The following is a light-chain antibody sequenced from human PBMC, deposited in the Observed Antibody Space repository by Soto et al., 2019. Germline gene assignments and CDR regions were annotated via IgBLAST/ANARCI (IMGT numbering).Light chain of an antibody. J-gene: IGKJ5*01. CDR3: QQRNVWPPVT. Sequence: EIVLTQSPATLSLSPGERATLSCRASPSVTNFLAWYQQKPAQAPRLXXYGAFNRATGIPARFSGSGSGTDFTLTISSLEPEDSAVYYCQQRNVWPPVTFGQGTRLEIK. CDR1: PSVTNF. CDR2: GAF. V-gene: IGKV3-11*01.